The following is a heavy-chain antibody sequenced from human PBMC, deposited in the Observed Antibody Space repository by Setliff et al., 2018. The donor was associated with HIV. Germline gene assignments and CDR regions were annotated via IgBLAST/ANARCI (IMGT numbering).Heavy chain of an antibody. Sequence: SETLSLTCTVSGGSISSYYWSWIRQPPGKGLEWIGYIYYSGSTNYNPSLKSRVTISVDTSKNQFSLKLSSVTAADTAAYYCARGYYNFWSGYPPLDYWGQGTLVTVSS. D-gene: IGHD3-3*01. CDR2: IYYSGST. J-gene: IGHJ4*02. V-gene: IGHV4-59*01. CDR3: ARGYYNFWSGYPPLDY. CDR1: GGSISSYY.